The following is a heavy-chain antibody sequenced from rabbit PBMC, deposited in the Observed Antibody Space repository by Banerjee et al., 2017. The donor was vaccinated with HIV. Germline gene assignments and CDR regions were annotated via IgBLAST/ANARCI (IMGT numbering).Heavy chain of an antibody. CDR2: INTGIGST. Sequence: QEQLEVSGGDLVKPEGYLTLTCPASGFSFSNKYVMCWVRQAPGKGLEWIGCINTGIGSTWYASWVNGRFTISRSTSLNTVDLKMTSLTAADTATYFCARDLAGVTGWNFNLWGPGTLVTVS. J-gene: IGHJ4*01. D-gene: IGHD4-1*01. V-gene: IGHV1S43*01. CDR1: GFSFSNKYV. CDR3: ARDLAGVTGWNFNL.